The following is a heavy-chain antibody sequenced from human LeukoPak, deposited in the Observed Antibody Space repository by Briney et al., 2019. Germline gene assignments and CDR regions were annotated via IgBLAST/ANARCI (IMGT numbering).Heavy chain of an antibody. CDR1: GYTFTSCD. CDR3: TRGSSGRRDN. V-gene: IGHV1-8*01. D-gene: IGHD6-19*01. J-gene: IGHJ4*02. Sequence: GASVKVCCKASGYTFTSCDINWARQATGQGLEWMGWMNPNSGNTGYGQSFQGRITMTRDISIGTAYMELSNLTSEDTAIYYCTRGSSGRRDNWGQGTLVTVSA. CDR2: MNPNSGNT.